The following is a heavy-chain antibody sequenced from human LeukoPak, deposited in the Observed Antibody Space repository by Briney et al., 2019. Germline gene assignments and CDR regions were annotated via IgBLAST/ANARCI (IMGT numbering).Heavy chain of an antibody. V-gene: IGHV3-74*01. CDR1: GFTSSRYW. CDR2: INTDGSSI. D-gene: IGHD3-10*01. J-gene: IGHJ4*02. CDR3: ARDTDYYGSGSYPLDY. Sequence: GGSLRLSCAASGFTSSRYWMHWVRQAPGKGLVWVSRINTDGSSITYADSVKGRFIISRDNAKNTVYLQMNSLRAEDTAVYYCARDTDYYGSGSYPLDYWGQGTLVTVSS.